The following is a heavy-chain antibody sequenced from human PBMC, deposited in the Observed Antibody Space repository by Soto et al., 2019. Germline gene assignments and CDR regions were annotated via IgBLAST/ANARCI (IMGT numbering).Heavy chain of an antibody. CDR2: IYYSGST. D-gene: IGHD2-15*01. CDR3: ARGWVAATGFDY. V-gene: IGHV4-39*01. CDR1: GGSISSSSYY. Sequence: TLSLTCTVSGGSISSSSYYWGWIRQPPGKGLEWIGSIYYSGSTYYNPSLKSRVTISVDTSKNQFSLKLSSVTAADTAVYYCARGWVAATGFDYWGQGTLVTVSS. J-gene: IGHJ4*02.